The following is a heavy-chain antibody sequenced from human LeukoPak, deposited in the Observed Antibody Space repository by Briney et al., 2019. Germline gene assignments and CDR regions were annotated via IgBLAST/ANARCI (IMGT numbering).Heavy chain of an antibody. CDR3: ARVGSGSSPWDYYYYMDV. CDR1: GYTFTGYY. CDR2: INPNSGGT. J-gene: IGHJ6*03. D-gene: IGHD3-10*01. Sequence: GASVKVSCKASGYTFTGYYMHWVRQAPGQGLEWMGWINPNSGGTNYAQKFQGRVTMTRDTSISTAYMELSRLRSDDTAVYYCARVGSGSSPWDYYYYMDVWGKGTTVTISS. V-gene: IGHV1-2*02.